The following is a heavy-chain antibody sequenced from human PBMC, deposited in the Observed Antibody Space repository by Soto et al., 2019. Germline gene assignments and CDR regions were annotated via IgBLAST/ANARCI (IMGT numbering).Heavy chain of an antibody. CDR2: IYYSGST. V-gene: IGHV4-39*07. D-gene: IGHD2-2*01. CDR3: ARGLRSRYQLLGPPFDY. CDR1: GGSISSSSYY. Sequence: SETLSLTCTVSGGSISSSSYYWGWIRQPPGKGLEWIGNIYYSGSTYYNPSLKSRVTISVDTSKNQFSLKLSSVTAADTAVYYCARGLRSRYQLLGPPFDYWGQGTLVTVSS. J-gene: IGHJ4*02.